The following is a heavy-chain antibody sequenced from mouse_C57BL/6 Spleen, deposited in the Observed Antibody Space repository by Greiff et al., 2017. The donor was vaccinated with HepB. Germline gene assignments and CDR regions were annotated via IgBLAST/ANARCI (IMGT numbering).Heavy chain of an antibody. Sequence: EVQLVESGAELVRPEASVKLSCTASGFNIKDDYMHWVKQRPEQGLEWIGWIDPENGDTEYASKFQGKATITADTSSNTAYLQLSSLTSEDTAVYYCTIYYGSSLRGYYAMDYWGQGTSVTVSS. CDR1: GFNIKDDY. CDR2: IDPENGDT. D-gene: IGHD1-1*01. V-gene: IGHV14-4*01. J-gene: IGHJ4*01. CDR3: TIYYGSSLRGYYAMDY.